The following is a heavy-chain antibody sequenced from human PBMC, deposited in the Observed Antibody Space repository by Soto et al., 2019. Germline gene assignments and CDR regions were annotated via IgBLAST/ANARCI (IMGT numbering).Heavy chain of an antibody. CDR2: IYHSGST. V-gene: IGHV4-4*02. D-gene: IGHD3-16*01. CDR3: ASIRGDYGMDV. CDR1: VFSIIISDL. Sequence: KPSSTXSLTGSFSVFSIIISDLGSCVRQPPGKGLEWIGEIYHSGSTNYNPSLNSRVNISVYKSKNQFYLKMSSVTAADTAVYYCASIRGDYGMDVWGQGTKVPVSS. J-gene: IGHJ6*02.